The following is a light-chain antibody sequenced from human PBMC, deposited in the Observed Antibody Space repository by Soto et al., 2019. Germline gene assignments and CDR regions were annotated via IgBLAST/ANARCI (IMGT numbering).Light chain of an antibody. Sequence: EFVLTQSAATLSLSPGERATLSYRASQSVSSSNVAWYQQKPGQAPRLLIYGASSRVTGIPDRFSGSGSGTDFTLTISRLESEDFAVYYCQQYCNSPPTFGGGTKVDIK. V-gene: IGKV3-20*01. J-gene: IGKJ4*01. CDR1: QSVSSSN. CDR2: GAS. CDR3: QQYCNSPPT.